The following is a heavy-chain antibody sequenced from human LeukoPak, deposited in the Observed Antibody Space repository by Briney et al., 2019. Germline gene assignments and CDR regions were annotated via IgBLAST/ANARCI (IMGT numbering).Heavy chain of an antibody. CDR2: ISWNGGSI. CDR3: AKDATYYYDSGSADF. Sequence: GGSLRLSCAASGFTFDDYAMHWVRHAPGKGLEWVSGISWNGGSINYADSVKGRFTISRDNAKNSLYLQMNSLRAEDTALYYCAKDATYYYDSGSADFWGQGTRVTVSS. CDR1: GFTFDDYA. D-gene: IGHD3-10*01. J-gene: IGHJ4*02. V-gene: IGHV3-9*01.